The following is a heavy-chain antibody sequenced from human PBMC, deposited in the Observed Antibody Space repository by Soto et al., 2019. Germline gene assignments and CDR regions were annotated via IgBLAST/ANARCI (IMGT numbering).Heavy chain of an antibody. CDR3: ARGFCSGGSCHYYYYYMDV. CDR2: TYYRSKWYN. Sequence: SQTLSLTCAISGDSVSSNSAAWNWIRQSPSRGLEWLGRTYYRSKWYNDYAVSVKSRITINPGTSKNQFSLQPNSVTPEDTAVYYCARGFCSGGSCHYYYYYMDVWGKGTTVTVSS. CDR1: GDSVSSNSAA. D-gene: IGHD2-15*01. J-gene: IGHJ6*03. V-gene: IGHV6-1*01.